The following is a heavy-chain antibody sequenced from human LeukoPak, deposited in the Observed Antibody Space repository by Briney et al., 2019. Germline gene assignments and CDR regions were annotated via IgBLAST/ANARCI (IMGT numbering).Heavy chain of an antibody. Sequence: PSETLSLTCTVSGGSISSHYWSWIQQPPGKGLGWIGYIDYSGSTNYNPSLKSRVTISVDTSKNQFSLKLSSVTAADTAVYYCARVGDGYNLPYGMDVWGQGTTVTVSS. CDR1: GGSISSHY. V-gene: IGHV4-59*11. J-gene: IGHJ6*02. D-gene: IGHD5-24*01. CDR2: IDYSGST. CDR3: ARVGDGYNLPYGMDV.